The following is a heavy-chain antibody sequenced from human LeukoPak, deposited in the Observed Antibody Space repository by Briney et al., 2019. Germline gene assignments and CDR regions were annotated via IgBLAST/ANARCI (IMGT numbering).Heavy chain of an antibody. Sequence: PGGSLRLSCAAPGFTFRNYNMNWVRQAPEKGLEWVSSISGSSAYIYYADSVKGRFTISRDNAKNSLYLQMNSLRADDTAMYYCVRIPNSANFPNWFDPWGQGTLVTVSS. CDR1: GFTFRNYN. CDR2: ISGSSAYI. J-gene: IGHJ5*02. D-gene: IGHD2/OR15-2a*01. CDR3: VRIPNSANFPNWFDP. V-gene: IGHV3-21*01.